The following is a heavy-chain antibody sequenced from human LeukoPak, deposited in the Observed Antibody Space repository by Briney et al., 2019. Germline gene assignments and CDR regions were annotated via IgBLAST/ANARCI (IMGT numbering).Heavy chain of an antibody. D-gene: IGHD4-23*01. CDR3: ARVSGGNFDY. CDR1: GGTFSSYA. CDR2: IIPIFGIA. V-gene: IGHV1-69*04. J-gene: IGHJ4*02. Sequence: SVKVSCKASGGTFSSYAISWVRQAPGQGLEWMGRIIPIFGIANYAQKFQGRVAITADKSTSTAYMELSSLRSEDTAVYYCARVSGGNFDYWGQGTLVTVSS.